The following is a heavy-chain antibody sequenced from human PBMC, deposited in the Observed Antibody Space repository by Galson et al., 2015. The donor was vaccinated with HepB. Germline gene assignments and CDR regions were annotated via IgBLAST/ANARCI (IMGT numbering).Heavy chain of an antibody. CDR2: INAGNGNT. Sequence: SVKVSCKASGYTFTSYAMHWVRQAPGQRLEWMGWINAGNGNTKYSQKFQGRVTITRDTSASTAYMELSSLRSEDTAVYYCARDRGYCSSTSCSQGWYFDLWVRGTLVTVSS. J-gene: IGHJ2*01. CDR3: ARDRGYCSSTSCSQGWYFDL. D-gene: IGHD2-2*01. CDR1: GYTFTSYA. V-gene: IGHV1-3*01.